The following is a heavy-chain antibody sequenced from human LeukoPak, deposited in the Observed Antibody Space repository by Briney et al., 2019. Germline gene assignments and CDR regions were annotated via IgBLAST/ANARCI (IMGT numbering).Heavy chain of an antibody. CDR2: IYPGDSES. Sequence: GESLKISCKGSGYSFTSYWIGWVRQMPGKGLEWMGIIYPGDSESRYSPSLQGQVTISVDKSISTAYLQWSSLKASDTAMYYCARHRIPGSHDAFDIWGQGTMVTVSS. CDR1: GYSFTSYW. V-gene: IGHV5-51*01. CDR3: ARHRIPGSHDAFDI. D-gene: IGHD2-15*01. J-gene: IGHJ3*02.